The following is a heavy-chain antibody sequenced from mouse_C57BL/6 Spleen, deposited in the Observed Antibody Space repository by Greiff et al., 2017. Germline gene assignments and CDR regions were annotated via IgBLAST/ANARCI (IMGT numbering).Heavy chain of an antibody. J-gene: IGHJ2*01. D-gene: IGHD1-1*01. CDR3: TVEADY. Sequence: QVQLQQSGAELVRPGASVTLSCKASGYTFTDYEMHWVKQTPVHGLEWIGAIDPETGGTAYNQKFKGKAILTADKSSSTAYMERRSLTSEDSAVYYSTVEADYWGQGTTLTVSS. CDR2: IDPETGGT. CDR1: GYTFTDYE. V-gene: IGHV1-15*01.